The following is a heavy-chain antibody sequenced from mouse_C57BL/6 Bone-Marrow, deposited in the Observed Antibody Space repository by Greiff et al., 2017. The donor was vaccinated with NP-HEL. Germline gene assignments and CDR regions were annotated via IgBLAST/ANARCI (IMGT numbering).Heavy chain of an antibody. V-gene: IGHV1-81*01. CDR1: GYTFTSYG. CDR3: ARPYYYGSSLYYAMDY. CDR2: IYPRSGNT. Sequence: QVQLQQSGAELARPGASVKLSCKASGYTFTSYGIRWVKQRPGQGLEWIGEIYPRSGNTYYNEKFKGKATLTADKSSSTAYMELRSLTSEDSAVYFCARPYYYGSSLYYAMDYWGQGTSVTVSS. J-gene: IGHJ4*01. D-gene: IGHD1-1*01.